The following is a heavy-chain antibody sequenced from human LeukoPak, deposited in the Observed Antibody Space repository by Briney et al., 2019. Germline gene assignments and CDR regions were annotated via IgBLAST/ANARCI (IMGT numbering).Heavy chain of an antibody. CDR3: TTYDFWSGYYRVDY. Sequence: PGGSLRLSCAASGFTVSSNYMSWVRQAPGKGLEWVGRIKSKTDGGTTDYAAPVKGRFTISRDDSKNTLYLQMNSLKTEDTAVYDCTTYDFWSGYYRVDYWGQGTLVTVSS. CDR1: GFTVSSNY. D-gene: IGHD3-3*01. J-gene: IGHJ4*02. V-gene: IGHV3-15*01. CDR2: IKSKTDGGTT.